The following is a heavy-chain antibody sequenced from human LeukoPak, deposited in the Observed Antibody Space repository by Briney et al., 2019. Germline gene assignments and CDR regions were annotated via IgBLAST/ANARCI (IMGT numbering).Heavy chain of an antibody. V-gene: IGHV4-59*01. CDR2: LYKSGST. CDR1: GGSISGYY. J-gene: IGHJ4*02. Sequence: PSETLSLTCTVSGGSISGYYWNWIRQPPGKGLEWIGYLYKSGSTNYNPSLKSRVTISVDSSKNQFSVKLRSVTAADTAVYYCARTYSGSAIDYWGQGTLVTASS. CDR3: ARTYSGSAIDY. D-gene: IGHD1-26*01.